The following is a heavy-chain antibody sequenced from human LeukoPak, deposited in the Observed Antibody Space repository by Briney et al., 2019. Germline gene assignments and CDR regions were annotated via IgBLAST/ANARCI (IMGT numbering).Heavy chain of an antibody. CDR3: ARGLVEMAIRYFDL. V-gene: IGHV4-59*01. D-gene: IGHD5-24*01. CDR2: IYYSGGT. J-gene: IGHJ2*01. CDR1: GGSINYYY. Sequence: SETLSLTCTVSGGSINYYYWMWIRQPPGKGLEWIGYIYYSGGTHYNPSLKSRVTMLVDTSKNQFSLKLTAVTAADTAVYYCARGLVEMAIRYFDLWGRGTLVTVSP.